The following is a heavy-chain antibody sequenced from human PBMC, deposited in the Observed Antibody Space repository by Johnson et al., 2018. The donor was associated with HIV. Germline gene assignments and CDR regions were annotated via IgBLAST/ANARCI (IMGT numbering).Heavy chain of an antibody. CDR3: ARDRLREGYAFDI. J-gene: IGHJ3*02. CDR1: GFTFEDYA. D-gene: IGHD1-26*01. V-gene: IGHV3-9*01. Sequence: VQLVESGGGLVQPGRSLRLSCVASGFTFEDYAMHWVRQAPGKGLEWVAGISWNSDDIGYADSVTGRFSISRDNAKNCLYLQMNGLNPEDTALYYCARDRLREGYAFDIWGQGTMVTVSS. CDR2: ISWNSDDI.